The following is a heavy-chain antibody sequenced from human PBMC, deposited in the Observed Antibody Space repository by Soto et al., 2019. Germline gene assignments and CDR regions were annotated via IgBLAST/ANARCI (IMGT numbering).Heavy chain of an antibody. V-gene: IGHV1-3*01. CDR2: INAGDGNT. CDR3: ARGGPIGDWWXDP. J-gene: IGHJ5*02. CDR1: GYTFTSYA. D-gene: IGHD2-21*01. Sequence: QVQLVQSGAEVKKPGASVKVSCKASGYTFTSYAMHWVRQAPGQRLEWMGWINAGDGNTKYSQKFQGRVTITRDTSASTAYMELSSLRSEDTXXXYCARGGPIGDWWXDPWGQGTLVTXSS.